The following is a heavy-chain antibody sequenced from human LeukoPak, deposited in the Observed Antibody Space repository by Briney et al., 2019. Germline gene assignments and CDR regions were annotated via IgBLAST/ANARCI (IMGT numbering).Heavy chain of an antibody. Sequence: SETLSLTCTVSGGSISSYYWSWIRQPPGKGLEWIGYIYYSGSTNYNPSLKSRVTISVDASKNQFSLNLTSVTAADTAVYYCARVSGYGGNSGVWGQGILVTVSS. V-gene: IGHV4-59*01. CDR2: IYYSGST. CDR3: ARVSGYGGNSGV. D-gene: IGHD4-23*01. J-gene: IGHJ4*02. CDR1: GGSISSYY.